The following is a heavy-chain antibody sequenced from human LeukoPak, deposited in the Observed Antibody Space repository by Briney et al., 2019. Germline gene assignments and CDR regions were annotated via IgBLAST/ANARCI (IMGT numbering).Heavy chain of an antibody. D-gene: IGHD5-12*01. CDR3: ARTNIVATIVIIWDYYYYMDV. V-gene: IGHV3-48*03. Sequence: PGGSLRLSCAASGFTFSSYEMNWVRQAPGKGLEWVSYISSSGSTIYYADSVKGRFTISRDNAKNSLYLQMSSLRAEDTAVYYCARTNIVATIVIIWDYYYYMDVWGKGTTVTISS. CDR1: GFTFSSYE. J-gene: IGHJ6*03. CDR2: ISSSGSTI.